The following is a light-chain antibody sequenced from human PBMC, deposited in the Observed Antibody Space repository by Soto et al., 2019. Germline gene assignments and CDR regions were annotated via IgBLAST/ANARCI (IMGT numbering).Light chain of an antibody. CDR2: AAS. J-gene: IGKJ4*01. Sequence: DIPMTQSPSSLSASVGDRVTITCRASQSISSYLNWYQQKPGKAPKLLIYAASSLQSGVPSRFSGSGSGTDFTLTISSLQPEDFATYYCQQSYSTPRFGGGTKVEIK. CDR1: QSISSY. CDR3: QQSYSTPR. V-gene: IGKV1-39*01.